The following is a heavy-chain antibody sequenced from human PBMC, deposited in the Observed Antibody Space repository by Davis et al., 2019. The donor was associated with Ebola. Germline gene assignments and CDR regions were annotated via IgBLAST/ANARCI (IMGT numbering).Heavy chain of an antibody. D-gene: IGHD5-18*01. CDR2: IYPGDSDT. J-gene: IGHJ4*02. Sequence: GSSLKLSSKSSGYSFTSYCIGWVRQMPGKGLEWMGIIYPGDSDTRYSPSFQGQVTISADKSISTAYLQWSSLKASDTAMYYCARRGYGVFDYWGQGTLVTVSS. CDR3: ARRGYGVFDY. CDR1: GYSFTSYC. V-gene: IGHV5-51*01.